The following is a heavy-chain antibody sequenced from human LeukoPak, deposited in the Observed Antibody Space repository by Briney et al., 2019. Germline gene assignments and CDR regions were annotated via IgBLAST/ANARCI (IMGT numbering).Heavy chain of an antibody. V-gene: IGHV3-21*01. J-gene: IGHJ4*02. CDR1: GFTFSNFW. CDR3: ARDHDSSSWYTPDY. Sequence: GGSLRLSCAASGFTFSNFWMAWVRQAPGKGLEWVSSISSSSSYIYYADSVKGRFTISRDNAKNSLYLQMNSLRAEDTAVYYCARDHDSSSWYTPDYWGQGTLVTVSS. D-gene: IGHD6-13*01. CDR2: ISSSSSYI.